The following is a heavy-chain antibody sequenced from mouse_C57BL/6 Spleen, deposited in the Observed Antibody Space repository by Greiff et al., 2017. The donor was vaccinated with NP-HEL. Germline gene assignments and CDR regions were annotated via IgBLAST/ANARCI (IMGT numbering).Heavy chain of an antibody. CDR1: GYTFTSYW. Sequence: QVQLQQPGAELVMPGASVKLSCKASGYTFTSYWMHWVKQRPGQGLEWIGEIDPSDSYTNYNQKFKGKSTLTVDKSSSTAYMQLSSLTSEDSAVYYCASRDSSCLFDYWGQGTTLTVSS. CDR3: ASRDSSCLFDY. J-gene: IGHJ2*01. D-gene: IGHD3-2*02. V-gene: IGHV1-69*01. CDR2: IDPSDSYT.